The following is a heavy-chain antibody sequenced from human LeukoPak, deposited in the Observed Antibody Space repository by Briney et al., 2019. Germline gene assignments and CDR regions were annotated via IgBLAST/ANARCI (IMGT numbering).Heavy chain of an antibody. J-gene: IGHJ4*01. CDR1: GGSIHNDSYF. Sequence: SETLSLTCVVSGGSIHNDSYFWGWIRQPPGKGLEWIGSVFHGGSTYSNPSLKSRPTLSVDTSKNHVSLKLSSVTAADTAVYYCARHSGSRLSAAIPDYWGHGTRVTVSS. CDR3: ARHSGSRLSAAIPDY. D-gene: IGHD2-2*01. V-gene: IGHV4-39*01. CDR2: VFHGGST.